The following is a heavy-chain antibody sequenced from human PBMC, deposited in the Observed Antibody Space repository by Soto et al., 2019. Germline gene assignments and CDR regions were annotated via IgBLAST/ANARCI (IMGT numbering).Heavy chain of an antibody. CDR1: GGSFSGYY. V-gene: IGHV3-7*05. CDR2: IKQDGSEK. D-gene: IGHD2-2*01. J-gene: IGHJ6*02. CDR3: ARSRSTHTFYYYYGMDV. Sequence: ETLSLTCAVYGGSFSGYYWSWVRQAPGKGLEWVANIKQDGSEKYYVDSVKGRFTISRDNAKNSLYLQMNSLRAEDTAVYYCARSRSTHTFYYYYGMDVWGQGTTVTVSS.